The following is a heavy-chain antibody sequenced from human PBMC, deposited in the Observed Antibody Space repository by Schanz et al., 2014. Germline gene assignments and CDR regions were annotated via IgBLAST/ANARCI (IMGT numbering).Heavy chain of an antibody. CDR1: GFTFSSYA. CDR2: IRYDGSNN. D-gene: IGHD5-12*01. V-gene: IGHV3-30*02. CDR3: ARDEGRDGYNLAFDV. J-gene: IGHJ3*01. Sequence: VQLVASGGGLVQPGGSLRLSCAASGFTFSSYAMSWVRQAPGKGLEWVAFIRYDGSNNYYADSVKGRFIISRDSSKNTLFLQMNSLRAEDTAVYFCARDEGRDGYNLAFDVWGQGTLVTVSS.